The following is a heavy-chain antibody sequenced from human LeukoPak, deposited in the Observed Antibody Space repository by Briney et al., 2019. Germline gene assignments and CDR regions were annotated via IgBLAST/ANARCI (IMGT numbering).Heavy chain of an antibody. CDR2: INPNSGGT. V-gene: IGHV1-2*02. J-gene: IGHJ4*02. CDR3: ARGQQLVLGCIDY. D-gene: IGHD6-13*01. Sequence: ASVKVSCKASGYTFTGYYMHWVRQAPGQGLEWMGWINPNSGGTNYAQKFQGRVTMTRDTPISTAYMELTRLRSDDTAVYYCARGQQLVLGCIDYWGQGTLVTVSS. CDR1: GYTFTGYY.